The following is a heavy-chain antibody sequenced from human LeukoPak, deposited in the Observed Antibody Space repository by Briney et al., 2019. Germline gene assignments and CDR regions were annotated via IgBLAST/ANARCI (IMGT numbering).Heavy chain of an antibody. CDR1: GFTFNAQD. CDR3: AKVNWEAYVWGNC. D-gene: IGHD3-16*01. CDR2: ISGSHT. J-gene: IGHJ4*02. V-gene: IGHV3-23*01. Sequence: GGSLRLSCAASGFTFNAQDINWVRQGPGKGLEWVAGISGSHTFYADSVKGRFTFSRDNSKNTMYLQMNSLRVEDTAVYYCAKVNWEAYVWGNCWGQGTLVTVSS.